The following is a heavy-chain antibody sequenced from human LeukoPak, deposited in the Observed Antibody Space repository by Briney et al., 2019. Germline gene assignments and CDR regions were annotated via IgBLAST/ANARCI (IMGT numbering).Heavy chain of an antibody. V-gene: IGHV4-59*01. J-gene: IGHJ4*02. CDR3: ARGFDYKSTYFDN. D-gene: IGHD5-12*01. CDR2: IHYSAQN. Sequence: PSATLSLTCTVSGGSISTSYWNCIRQSPGKGLQWIGYIHYSAQNKYTPSLKCRVAISMDTPKSQISLKWTSVAAADTAVYYCARGFDYKSTYFDNWGQGTLVTVSP. CDR1: GGSISTSY.